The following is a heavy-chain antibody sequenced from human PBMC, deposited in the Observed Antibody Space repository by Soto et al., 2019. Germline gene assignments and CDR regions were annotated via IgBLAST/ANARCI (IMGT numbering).Heavy chain of an antibody. CDR3: AREEVGTTRSD. J-gene: IGHJ4*02. V-gene: IGHV3-21*06. CDR1: GFTFSIYS. CDR2: ISSSSSYI. Sequence: PGGSLRLSCAASGFTFSIYSMNWVRQAPGKGPEWVSSISSSSSYIYYADSVKGRFTISRDNAKNSLYLQMNSLRGEDTAVYYCAREEVGTTRSDWGQGTLVTVSS. D-gene: IGHD1-26*01.